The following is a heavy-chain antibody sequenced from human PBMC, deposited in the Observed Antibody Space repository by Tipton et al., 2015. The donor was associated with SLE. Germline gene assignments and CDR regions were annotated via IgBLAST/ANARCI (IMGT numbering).Heavy chain of an antibody. D-gene: IGHD3-10*01. V-gene: IGHV3-30*02. J-gene: IGHJ4*02. Sequence: SLRLSCAASGFGFSIFGMHWVRQTPGKGLEWVTFIRYDGRNKYYADSVKGRFTISRDNSKNTLYLQMNSLRVEDTAVYYCAKDLSSPGPNWFSSIDYWGQGSVVTVSS. CDR1: GFGFSIFG. CDR3: AKDLSSPGPNWFSSIDY. CDR2: IRYDGRNK.